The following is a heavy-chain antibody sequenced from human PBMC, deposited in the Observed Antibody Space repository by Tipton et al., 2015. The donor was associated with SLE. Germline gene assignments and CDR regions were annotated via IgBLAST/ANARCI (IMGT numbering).Heavy chain of an antibody. CDR3: ARDGEYCSGGSCYRTFDI. Sequence: TLSLTCTVSGGSISSYYWSWIRQPPGKGLEWIGYIYYSGSTNYNPSLKSRATISVDTSKNQFSLKLSSVTAADTAVYYCARDGEYCSGGSCYRTFDIWGQGTMVTVSS. J-gene: IGHJ3*02. D-gene: IGHD2-15*01. V-gene: IGHV4-59*01. CDR1: GGSISSYY. CDR2: IYYSGST.